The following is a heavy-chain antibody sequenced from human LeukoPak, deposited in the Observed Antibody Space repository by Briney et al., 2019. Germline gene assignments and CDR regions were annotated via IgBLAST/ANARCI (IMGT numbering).Heavy chain of an antibody. J-gene: IGHJ6*02. Sequence: GESLKISCEGSGYSFSNYWISWVRQMPGKGLEWMGTIDPGDSYTNYSPSFQGHVTISADKSISTAYLQWSSLKASDTAMYYCARQDGSGSSGGMDVWGQGTTVTVSS. CDR2: IDPGDSYT. D-gene: IGHD3-10*01. CDR1: GYSFSNYW. CDR3: ARQDGSGSSGGMDV. V-gene: IGHV5-10-1*01.